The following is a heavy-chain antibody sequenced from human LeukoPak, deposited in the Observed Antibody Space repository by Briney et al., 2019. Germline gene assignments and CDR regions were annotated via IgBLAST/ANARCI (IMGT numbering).Heavy chain of an antibody. CDR1: GGSFSGYH. D-gene: IGHD6-13*01. CDR3: AREVAAAGTRYFDY. Sequence: ASETLSLTCAVYGGSFSGYHWSWIRQPPGKGREWIGEINHSGSTNYNPSLKSRVTISVDTSKNQLSLKLSSVTAADTAVYYCAREVAAAGTRYFDYWGQGTLVTVSS. J-gene: IGHJ4*02. V-gene: IGHV4-34*01. CDR2: INHSGST.